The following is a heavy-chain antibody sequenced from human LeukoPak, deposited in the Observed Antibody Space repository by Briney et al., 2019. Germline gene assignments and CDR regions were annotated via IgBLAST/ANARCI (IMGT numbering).Heavy chain of an antibody. J-gene: IGHJ5*02. Sequence: SETLSLTCTVSGGSISSSSYYWGWIRQPPGKGLEWIGEINHSGSTNYNPSLKSRVTISVDTSKNQFSLKPSSVTAADTAVYYCARRTCYYDSSGYSGGFDPWGQGTLVTVSS. CDR2: INHSGST. CDR1: GGSISSSSYY. D-gene: IGHD3-22*01. CDR3: ARRTCYYDSSGYSGGFDP. V-gene: IGHV4-39*07.